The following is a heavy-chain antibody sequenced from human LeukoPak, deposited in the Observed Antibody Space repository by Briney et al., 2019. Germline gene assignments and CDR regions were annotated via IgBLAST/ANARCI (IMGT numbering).Heavy chain of an antibody. CDR1: GYTFTSYG. Sequence: GASVKVPCKASGYTFTSYGISWVRQAPGQGLEWMGWISAYNGNTNYAQKLQGRVTMTTDTSTSTAYMELRSLRSDDTAVYYCARGVMVRGVIPVPFDYWGQGTLVTVSS. CDR2: ISAYNGNT. D-gene: IGHD3-10*01. V-gene: IGHV1-18*01. J-gene: IGHJ4*02. CDR3: ARGVMVRGVIPVPFDY.